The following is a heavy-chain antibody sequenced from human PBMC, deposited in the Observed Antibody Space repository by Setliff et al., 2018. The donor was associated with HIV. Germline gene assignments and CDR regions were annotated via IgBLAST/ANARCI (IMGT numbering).Heavy chain of an antibody. D-gene: IGHD3-22*01. CDR1: GYTFTSYG. V-gene: IGHV1-69*13. Sequence: SVKVSCKASGYTFTSYGLSWVRQAPGQGLEWMGGIIPIFGTANYAQKFQGRVTITADHSTTTTYMELTSLRADDTAVYYCVRVGPWYYARSGYLASWDYWGQGTLVTVSS. J-gene: IGHJ4*02. CDR3: VRVGPWYYARSGYLASWDY. CDR2: IIPIFGTA.